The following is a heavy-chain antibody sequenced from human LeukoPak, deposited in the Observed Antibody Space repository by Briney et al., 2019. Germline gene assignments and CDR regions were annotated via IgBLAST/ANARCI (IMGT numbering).Heavy chain of an antibody. D-gene: IGHD1-7*01. V-gene: IGHV4-34*01. Sequence: SETLSLTCAVYGGSFSGYYWSWIRQPPGKGLEWIGEINHSGSTNYNPSLKSRVTISVDTSKNQFSLKLSSVTAADTAVYYCARQSGRYNWNYDYWGQGTPVTVSS. CDR2: INHSGST. CDR3: ARQSGRYNWNYDY. J-gene: IGHJ4*02. CDR1: GGSFSGYY.